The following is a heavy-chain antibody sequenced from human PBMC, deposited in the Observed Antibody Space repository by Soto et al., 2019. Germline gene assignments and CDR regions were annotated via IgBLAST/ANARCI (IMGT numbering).Heavy chain of an antibody. Sequence: SETLSLTCAVSGASVSSTYWWSWVRQPPGKGPEWIGEINHRGSANYNPSLRSRVTMSVDISKSQFSLRLTSVTAADTAVYYCARYNAASGTYYFDYWGHRALVTVSS. V-gene: IGHV4-4*02. J-gene: IGHJ4*01. CDR2: INHRGSA. CDR1: GASVSSTYW. D-gene: IGHD6-13*01. CDR3: ARYNAASGTYYFDY.